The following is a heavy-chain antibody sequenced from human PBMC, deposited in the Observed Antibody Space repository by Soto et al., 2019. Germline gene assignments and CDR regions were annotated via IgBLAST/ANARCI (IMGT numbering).Heavy chain of an antibody. CDR1: GFTFSSYW. CDR3: ARVIGSSPWSGYDY. D-gene: IGHD3-3*01. Sequence: PGGSLRLSCAASGFTFSSYWMSWVRQAPGKGLEWVANIKQDGSEKYYVDSVKGRFTISRDNAKNSLYLQMNSLRAEDTAVYYCARVIGSSPWSGYDYWGQGTLVTVSS. CDR2: IKQDGSEK. J-gene: IGHJ4*02. V-gene: IGHV3-7*01.